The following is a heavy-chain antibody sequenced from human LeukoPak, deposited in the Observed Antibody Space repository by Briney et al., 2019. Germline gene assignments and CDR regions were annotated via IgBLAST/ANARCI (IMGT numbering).Heavy chain of an antibody. CDR2: INPNSGGT. CDR1: GYTFTGYY. V-gene: IGHV1-2*02. Sequence: ASVKVSCKASGYTFTGYYMHWVRQAPGQGLEWMGWINPNSGGTNYAQKFQGRVTMTRDTSISTAYMELSRLRSDDTAVYYCARDFTTVRGVSRDEYYFDYWGQGTLVTVSS. J-gene: IGHJ4*02. D-gene: IGHD3-10*01. CDR3: ARDFTTVRGVSRDEYYFDY.